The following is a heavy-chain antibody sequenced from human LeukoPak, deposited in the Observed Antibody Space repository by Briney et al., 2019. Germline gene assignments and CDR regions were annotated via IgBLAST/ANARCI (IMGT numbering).Heavy chain of an antibody. Sequence: ASVKVSCKASGYTFTDYAIHWVRQAPGQRLEWMGWINTGNGDTKYLQKFQGRVTITADESTSTAYMELSSLRSEDTAVYYCARRETVIYNWFDPWGQGTLVTVSS. J-gene: IGHJ5*02. CDR2: INTGNGDT. D-gene: IGHD4-17*01. V-gene: IGHV1-3*04. CDR3: ARRETVIYNWFDP. CDR1: GYTFTDYA.